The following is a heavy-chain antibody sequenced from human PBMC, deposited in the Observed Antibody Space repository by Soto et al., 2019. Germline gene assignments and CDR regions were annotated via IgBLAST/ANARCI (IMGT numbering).Heavy chain of an antibody. V-gene: IGHV4-34*01. CDR2: INHSGST. Sequence: SETLSLTCAVYGGSFSGYYWSWIRQPPGKGLEWIGEINHSGSTNYNPSLKSRVTISVDTSKNQFSLKLSSVTAADTAVYYCARVRDYDLWSGYYKSYFDYWGQGTLVTVS. CDR3: ARVRDYDLWSGYYKSYFDY. J-gene: IGHJ4*02. D-gene: IGHD3-3*01. CDR1: GGSFSGYY.